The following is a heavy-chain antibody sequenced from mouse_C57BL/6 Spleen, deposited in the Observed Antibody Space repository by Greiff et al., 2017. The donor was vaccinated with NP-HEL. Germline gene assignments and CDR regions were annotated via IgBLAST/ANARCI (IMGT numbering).Heavy chain of an antibody. CDR2: INPYNGDT. Sequence: EVKLMESGPELVKPGDSVKISCKASGYSFTGYFMNWVMQSHGKSLEWIGRINPYNGDTFYNQKFKGKATLTVDKSSSTAHMELRSLTSEDSAVYYCARWNDGYYGAMDYWGQGTSVTVSS. CDR1: GYSFTGYF. V-gene: IGHV1-20*01. CDR3: ARWNDGYYGAMDY. D-gene: IGHD2-3*01. J-gene: IGHJ4*01.